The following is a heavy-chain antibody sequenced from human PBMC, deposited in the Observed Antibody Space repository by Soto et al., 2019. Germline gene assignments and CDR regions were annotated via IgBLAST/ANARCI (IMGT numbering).Heavy chain of an antibody. CDR3: ATRSPAFDY. Sequence: QVQLVQSGPEVKKPGASVKVSCKTSGYTFTSYGISWVRQAPGQGLEWMGWITTDKGKTTYAQKIQGRVTMTTDTSTRTAYMELRSLRSDDTAVYYCATRSPAFDYWGQGTLVTVSS. CDR2: ITTDKGKT. V-gene: IGHV1-18*01. CDR1: GYTFTSYG. J-gene: IGHJ4*02.